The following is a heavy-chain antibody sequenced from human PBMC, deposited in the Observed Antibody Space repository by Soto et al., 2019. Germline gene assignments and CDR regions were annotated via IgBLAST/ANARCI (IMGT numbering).Heavy chain of an antibody. CDR3: ARGGRRSPGMDV. V-gene: IGHV4-31*03. Sequence: QVQLQESGPGLVKPSQTLSLTCTVSGGSISSGGYYWCWIRQHPGKGLEWIGYIYYSGSTYYNPSLKSRVTISVDTSKNQFSLKLSSVTAADTAVYYCARGGRRSPGMDVWGQGTTVTVSS. J-gene: IGHJ6*02. CDR1: GGSISSGGYY. CDR2: IYYSGST.